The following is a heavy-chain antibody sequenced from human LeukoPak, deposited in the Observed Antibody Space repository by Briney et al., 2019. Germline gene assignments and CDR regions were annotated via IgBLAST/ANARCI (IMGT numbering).Heavy chain of an antibody. Sequence: VASVKVSCKASGGTFSSYAISWVRQAPGQGLEWMGGIIPIFGTANYAQKFQGRVTITTDESTSTAYMGLSSLRSEDTAVYYCAQQVDTAMVTTDYWGQGTLVTVSS. CDR1: GGTFSSYA. CDR2: IIPIFGTA. CDR3: AQQVDTAMVTTDY. V-gene: IGHV1-69*05. J-gene: IGHJ4*02. D-gene: IGHD5-18*01.